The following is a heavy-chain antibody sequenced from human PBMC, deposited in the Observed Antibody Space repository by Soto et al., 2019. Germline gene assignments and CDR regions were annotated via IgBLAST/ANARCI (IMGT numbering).Heavy chain of an antibody. CDR1: GGSISSGAYS. CDR3: ARGEAVTDFGY. V-gene: IGHV4-31*03. Sequence: QVQLQESGPGLVKPSQTLSLTCTVSGGSISSGAYSWSWIRQHPGNGLECIGVIYYSGSTYYNPSRTRRLTLSLDTSKNQFSLKLSSVTAADTAVDYCARGEAVTDFGYGGKGTLVTVSS. J-gene: IGHJ4*02. D-gene: IGHD4-17*01. CDR2: IYYSGST.